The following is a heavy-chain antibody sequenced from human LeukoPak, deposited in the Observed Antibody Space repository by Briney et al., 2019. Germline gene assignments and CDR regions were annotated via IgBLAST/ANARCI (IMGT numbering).Heavy chain of an antibody. V-gene: IGHV5-51*01. J-gene: IGHJ4*02. CDR3: ARTSSNRVSTQALDY. CDR2: IYPGDSDT. D-gene: IGHD1-1*01. Sequence: GESLKISCKGSGYSFPSYWIGWVRQMPGKGLEWMGIIYPGDSDTRYSPSFQGQVTISADKSISTAYLQWSSLKASDTAMYYCARTSSNRVSTQALDYWGQGTLVTVSS. CDR1: GYSFPSYW.